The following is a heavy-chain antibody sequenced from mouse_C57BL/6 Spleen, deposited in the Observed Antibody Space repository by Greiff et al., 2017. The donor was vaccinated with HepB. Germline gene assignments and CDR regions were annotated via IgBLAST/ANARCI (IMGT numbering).Heavy chain of an antibody. V-gene: IGHV1-72*01. J-gene: IGHJ1*03. CDR2: IDPNSGGT. Sequence: QVQLQQSGAELVKPGASVKLSCKASGYTFTSYWMHWVKQRPGRGLEWIGRIDPNSGGTKYNEKFKSKATLTVDKPSSTAYMQLSSLTSEDSAVYYCAREGTTVVATRYFDVWGTGTTVTVSS. D-gene: IGHD1-1*01. CDR1: GYTFTSYW. CDR3: AREGTTVVATRYFDV.